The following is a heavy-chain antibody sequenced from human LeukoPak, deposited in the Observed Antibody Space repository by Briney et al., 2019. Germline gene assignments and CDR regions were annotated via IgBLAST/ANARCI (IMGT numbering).Heavy chain of an antibody. CDR1: GGTFSSYT. CDR2: IIPILGVA. J-gene: IGHJ4*02. Sequence: SVKVSCKVSGGTFSSYTISLVRQAPGQGLEWMGRIIPILGVANYAQKFQGRVTITADKSTSTAYMELSSLRSEDTAVYYYARDLSGCSSTSCYQEDDYWGQGTLVTVSS. D-gene: IGHD2-2*01. V-gene: IGHV1-69*04. CDR3: ARDLSGCSSTSCYQEDDY.